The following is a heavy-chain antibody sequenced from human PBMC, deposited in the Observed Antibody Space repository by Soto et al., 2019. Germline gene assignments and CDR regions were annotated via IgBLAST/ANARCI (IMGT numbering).Heavy chain of an antibody. D-gene: IGHD3-3*01. CDR1: GGTFSSYA. J-gene: IGHJ6*02. CDR3: ARAPEMVFGVVTNTIPLYYYYYYGMDV. V-gene: IGHV1-69*13. Sequence: ASVKVSCKASGGTFSSYAISWVRQAPGQGLEWKGGIIPIFGIANYAQKFQGRVTITADESTSTAYMELSSLRSEDTAVYYCARAPEMVFGVVTNTIPLYYYYYYGMDVWGQGTTVTVSS. CDR2: IIPIFGIA.